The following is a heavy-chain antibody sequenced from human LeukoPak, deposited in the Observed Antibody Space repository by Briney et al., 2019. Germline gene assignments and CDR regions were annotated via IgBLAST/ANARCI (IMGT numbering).Heavy chain of an antibody. CDR1: GYTFTSYD. Sequence: GASVKVSCKASGYTFTSYDINWVRQATGQGLEWMGWMNPNSGNTGYAQKFQGRVTMTRNTSISTAYMELSSLRSEDTAVYYCARGYDFWSGYHSNNWFDPWGQGTLVTVSP. CDR3: ARGYDFWSGYHSNNWFDP. V-gene: IGHV1-8*01. CDR2: MNPNSGNT. D-gene: IGHD3-3*01. J-gene: IGHJ5*02.